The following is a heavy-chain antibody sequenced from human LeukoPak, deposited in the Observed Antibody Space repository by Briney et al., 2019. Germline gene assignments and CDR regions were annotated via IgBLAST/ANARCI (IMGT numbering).Heavy chain of an antibody. J-gene: IGHJ5*02. D-gene: IGHD6-19*01. Sequence: ASVKVSCKASGYTFTSYAMHWVRQAPGQRLEWIGWINAGNGNTKYSQKFQGRVTITRDTSASTAYMELSSLRSEDTAVYYCARDRLGNWFDPWGQGTLVTVSS. CDR3: ARDRLGNWFDP. V-gene: IGHV1-3*01. CDR1: GYTFTSYA. CDR2: INAGNGNT.